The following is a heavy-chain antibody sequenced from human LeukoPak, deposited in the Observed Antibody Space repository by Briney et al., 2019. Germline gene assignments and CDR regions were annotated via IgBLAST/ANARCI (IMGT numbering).Heavy chain of an antibody. D-gene: IGHD4-17*01. V-gene: IGHV4-59*08. CDR1: GGSISSYC. CDR3: ARWRGDGDHYGTFDI. J-gene: IGHJ3*02. Sequence: QPSETLSLTCTVSGGSISSYCWSWIRQPPGKGLEWIAYIHYSGSTYYNPSLKSRVTMSIDTSKNQFSLKLSSVTAADTAVYYCARWRGDGDHYGTFDIWGQGTMVTVSS. CDR2: IHYSGST.